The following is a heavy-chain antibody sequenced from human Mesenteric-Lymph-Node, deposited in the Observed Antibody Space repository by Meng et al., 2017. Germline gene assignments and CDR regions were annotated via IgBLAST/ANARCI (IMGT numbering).Heavy chain of an antibody. D-gene: IGHD3-10*01. CDR2: IYASGTT. V-gene: IGHV4-59*01. CDR3: ARGVWFGELFFDSCYVDS. Sequence: SETLSLTCTVSGGSISTYYWSWIRQPPGKGLEWIGYIYASGTTKYNPSLKSRVSMSVDTSRNHFSLKLSSVTSADTALYYCARGVWFGELFFDSCYVDSWGQGSLVTVSS. J-gene: IGHJ4*02. CDR1: GGSISTYY.